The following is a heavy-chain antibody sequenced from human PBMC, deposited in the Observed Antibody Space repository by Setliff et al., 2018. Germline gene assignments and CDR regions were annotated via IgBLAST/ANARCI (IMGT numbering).Heavy chain of an antibody. CDR1: GYTFTGYY. V-gene: IGHV1-2*02. J-gene: IGHJ4*02. CDR2: INPNSGGT. D-gene: IGHD2-21*02. CDR3: ARTGHCGGDCYGFDY. Sequence: ASVKVSCKASGYTFTGYYMHWVRQAPGQGLEWVGWINPNSGGTNYAQKFQGRVTMTRDTSISTAYMELSRLSSDDTAVYYCARTGHCGGDCYGFDYWGQGTLVTVSS.